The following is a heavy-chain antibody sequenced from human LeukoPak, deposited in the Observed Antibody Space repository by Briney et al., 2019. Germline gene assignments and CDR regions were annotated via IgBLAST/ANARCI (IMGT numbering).Heavy chain of an antibody. J-gene: IGHJ4*02. Sequence: GGSLRLSCAASGFSFSSYWMGWVRQAPGKGPEYVADISTDGSGKYYVASVKGRFAISRDNAKNSLYLQMNSLRVEDTAVYYCMSRDSNDCWGQGTLGTASS. CDR1: GFSFSSYW. D-gene: IGHD6-13*01. CDR2: ISTDGSGK. V-gene: IGHV3-7*01. CDR3: MSRDSNDC.